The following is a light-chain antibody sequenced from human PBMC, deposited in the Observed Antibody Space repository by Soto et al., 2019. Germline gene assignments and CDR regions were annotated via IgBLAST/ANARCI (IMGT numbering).Light chain of an antibody. J-gene: IGLJ1*01. CDR3: CSYAGTPYV. Sequence: QSALTQPPSVSGSPGQSVTISCTGTSSDVGGYSHVSWYQQHPGKAPKFAIYGVNRRPSGVPDRFSGSKSGNTASLTISGLLAEDEADYYCCSYAGTPYVFGSGTKLTVL. CDR2: GVN. CDR1: SSDVGGYSH. V-gene: IGLV2-11*01.